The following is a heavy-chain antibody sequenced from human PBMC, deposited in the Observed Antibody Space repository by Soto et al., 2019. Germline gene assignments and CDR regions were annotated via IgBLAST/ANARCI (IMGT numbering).Heavy chain of an antibody. CDR3: ARVNCSGGSCYSIGDAFDI. CDR2: INPSGGST. CDR1: GYTFTSYY. D-gene: IGHD2-15*01. J-gene: IGHJ3*02. Sequence: ASVKVSCKASGYTFTSYYMHWVRQAPGQGLEWMGIINPSGGSTSYAQKFQGRVTMTRDTSTSTVYMELSSLRSEDTAVYYCARVNCSGGSCYSIGDAFDIWGQGTMVTVSS. V-gene: IGHV1-46*03.